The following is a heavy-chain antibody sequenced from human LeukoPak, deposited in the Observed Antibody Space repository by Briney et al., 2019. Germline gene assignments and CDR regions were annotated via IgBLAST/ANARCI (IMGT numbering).Heavy chain of an antibody. CDR1: GFTFSSYG. D-gene: IGHD1-26*01. V-gene: IGHV3-30*02. J-gene: IGHJ4*02. Sequence: QPGRSLRLSCAASGFTFSSYGMHWVRQAPGKGLEWVAFIRYDGSNKYYADSVKGRFTISRDNSKNTLYLQMNSLRAEDTAVYYCAKDLGGSHTFDYWGQGTLVTVSS. CDR3: AKDLGGSHTFDY. CDR2: IRYDGSNK.